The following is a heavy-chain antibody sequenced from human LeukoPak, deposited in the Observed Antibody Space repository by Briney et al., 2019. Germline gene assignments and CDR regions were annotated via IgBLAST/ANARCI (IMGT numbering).Heavy chain of an antibody. V-gene: IGHV3-74*01. CDR1: GFTFSSYW. D-gene: IGHD3-22*01. J-gene: IGHJ4*02. Sequence: GGSLRLSCAASGFTFSSYWVHWVRQAPGKGLVWVSRINTDGSSTSYADSVKGRFTISRDNAKNTLYLQMNSLRAEDTAVYYCARGVLNYYDSSGLFDYWGQGTLVSVSS. CDR3: ARGVLNYYDSSGLFDY. CDR2: INTDGSST.